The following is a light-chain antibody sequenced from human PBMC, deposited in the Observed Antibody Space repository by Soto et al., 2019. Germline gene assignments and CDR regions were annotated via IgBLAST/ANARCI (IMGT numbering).Light chain of an antibody. CDR1: QAVGGTY. CDR3: QQRSNWPPIT. J-gene: IGKJ5*01. CDR2: GAS. V-gene: IGKV3D-20*02. Sequence: ESVLTQSPGGLSVSPGERASLSCGASQAVGGTYLAWYQHKPGQAPRLLIYGASNRAAGIPDRFGGSGSGTDFTLTISSLEPEDFAVYYCQQRSNWPPITFGQGTRLEI.